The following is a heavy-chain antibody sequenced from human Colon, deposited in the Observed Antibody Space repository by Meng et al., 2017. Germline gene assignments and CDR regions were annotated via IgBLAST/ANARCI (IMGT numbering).Heavy chain of an antibody. D-gene: IGHD3-10*01. CDR2: IYRIGST. CDR1: GTSISRSNW. V-gene: IGHV4-4*02. CDR3: ARENDSGNSYDH. Sequence: APGLLKPSATQSLARAFSGTSISRSNWCTWVCQAPGKGLEWIGEIYRIGSTNYNPSLKSRVTILVDESKNEFSLKLTSVTAADTAVYYCARENDSGNSYDHWGRGTLVTVSS. J-gene: IGHJ4*02.